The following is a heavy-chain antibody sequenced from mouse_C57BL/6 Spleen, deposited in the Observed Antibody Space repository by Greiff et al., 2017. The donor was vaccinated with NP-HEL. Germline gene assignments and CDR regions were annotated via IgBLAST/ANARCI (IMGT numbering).Heavy chain of an antibody. CDR3: ARQELGRFAY. CDR1: GFTFSSYT. Sequence: EVNLVESGGGLVKPGGSLKLSCAASGFTFSSYTMSWVRQTPEKRLEWVATISGGGGNTYYPDSVKGRFTISRDNAKNNLYLQMSSLRSEDTALYYCARQELGRFAYWGQGTLVTVSA. D-gene: IGHD4-1*01. CDR2: ISGGGGNT. V-gene: IGHV5-9*01. J-gene: IGHJ3*01.